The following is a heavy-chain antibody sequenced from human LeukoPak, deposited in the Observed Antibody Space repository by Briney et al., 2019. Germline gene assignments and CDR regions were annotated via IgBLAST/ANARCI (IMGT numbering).Heavy chain of an antibody. CDR1: GFTFSSYS. D-gene: IGHD4-17*01. CDR2: ISSSSSYI. J-gene: IGHJ4*02. V-gene: IGHV3-21*01. Sequence: GGSLRLSCAASGFTFSSYSMNWVRQAPGKGLEWVSSISSSSSYIYYADSVKGRFTISRDNAKNSLYLQMNSLRAEDTAVYYCARREMDYGDYFDYWGQGTLVTVSS. CDR3: ARREMDYGDYFDY.